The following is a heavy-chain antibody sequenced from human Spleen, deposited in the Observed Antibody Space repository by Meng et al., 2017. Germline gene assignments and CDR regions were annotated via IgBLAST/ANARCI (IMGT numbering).Heavy chain of an antibody. V-gene: IGHV1-24*01. CDR3: ARGTGGFYYVQLDY. Sequence: ASVKVSCKVSGYTLTELSMHWVRQAPGKGLEWMGGFDPEDGETIYAQKFQGRVTMTEDTSTDTAYMELSSLRSEDTAVYYCARGTGGFYYVQLDYWGQGTLVTVSS. J-gene: IGHJ4*02. D-gene: IGHD3-22*01. CDR1: GYTLTELS. CDR2: FDPEDGET.